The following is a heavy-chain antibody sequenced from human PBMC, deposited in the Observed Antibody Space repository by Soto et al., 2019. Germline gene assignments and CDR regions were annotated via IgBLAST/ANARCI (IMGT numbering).Heavy chain of an antibody. CDR1: GGSISSSNW. Sequence: SETLSLTCAVSGGSISSSNWWSWVRQPPGKGLEWIGEIYHSGSTNYNPSLKSRVTISVDKSKNQFSLKLSSVTAADTAVYYCARDHIVVVPAASPSYYYYGMDVWGQGTTVTVS. CDR3: ARDHIVVVPAASPSYYYYGMDV. D-gene: IGHD2-2*01. CDR2: IYHSGST. J-gene: IGHJ6*02. V-gene: IGHV4-4*02.